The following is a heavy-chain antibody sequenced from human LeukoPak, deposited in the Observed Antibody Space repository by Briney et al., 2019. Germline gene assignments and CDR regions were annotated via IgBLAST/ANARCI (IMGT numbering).Heavy chain of an antibody. Sequence: GGSLRLSCAASGFTFSSYAMSWVRQAPGRGLEWVSAISGSGGSTYYADSVKGRFTISRDNSKNTLYLQMNSLRAEDTAVYYCAKEGTGWQWLGDYFDYWGQGTLVTVSS. V-gene: IGHV3-23*01. CDR3: AKEGTGWQWLGDYFDY. D-gene: IGHD6-19*01. CDR2: ISGSGGST. J-gene: IGHJ4*02. CDR1: GFTFSSYA.